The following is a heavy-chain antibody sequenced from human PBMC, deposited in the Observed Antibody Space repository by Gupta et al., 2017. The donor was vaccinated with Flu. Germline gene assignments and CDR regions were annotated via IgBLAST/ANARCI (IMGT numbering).Heavy chain of an antibody. D-gene: IGHD3-22*01. V-gene: IGHV2-5*02. CDR3: AHRDDNSGYYTS. CDR1: GFSLRTTGVG. CDR2: IYWDDDK. J-gene: IGHJ4*02. Sequence: QITLKESGPTLVRPTQTLTLTCTFSGFSLRTTGVGVGWIRQPPGKALEWLALIYWDDDKRYSPPLRTRLTISKDTSKNQVVLTMANMDPVDSGTYYCAHRDDNSGYYTSWGQGAPVTVSS.